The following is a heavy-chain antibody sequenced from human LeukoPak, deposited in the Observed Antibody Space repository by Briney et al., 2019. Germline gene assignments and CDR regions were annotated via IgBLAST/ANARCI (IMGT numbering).Heavy chain of an antibody. J-gene: IGHJ4*02. CDR3: AKDRGSGWYEIDY. D-gene: IGHD6-19*01. V-gene: IGHV3-30*18. CDR2: ISYDGNNK. Sequence: PGRSLRLSCAASGFTFSSCGMHWVRQAPGKGLEWVAVISYDGNNKYYADSVKGRFTISRDNSKNTLYLQMNSLRAEDTAVYYCAKDRGSGWYEIDYWGQGTLVTVSS. CDR1: GFTFSSCG.